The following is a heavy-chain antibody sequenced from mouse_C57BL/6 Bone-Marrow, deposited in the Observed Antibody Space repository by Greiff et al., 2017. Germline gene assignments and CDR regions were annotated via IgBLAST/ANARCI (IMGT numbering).Heavy chain of an antibody. Sequence: VQLQESGAELVRPGASVTLSCKASGYTFTDYEMHWVKQTPVHGLEWIGAIDPETGGTAYNQKFKGKAILTADKSSSTAYMEIRSLTSEDSAVYSCTSFNYYGSSSDFWCQGTTLTVSS. J-gene: IGHJ2*01. CDR3: TSFNYYGSSSDF. D-gene: IGHD1-1*01. CDR1: GYTFTDYE. CDR2: IDPETGGT. V-gene: IGHV1-15*01.